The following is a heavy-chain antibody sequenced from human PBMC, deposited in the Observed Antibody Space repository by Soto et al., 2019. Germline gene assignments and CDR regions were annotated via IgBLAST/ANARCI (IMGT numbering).Heavy chain of an antibody. Sequence: ASEKVSSRAPGPNFLRSGISWLQQTPRRGLEWMGWISGYNGHTTYAPKLQGGVTMTTDTATSTAYMELRILRSDDTAVYYWARDRSPGRITMIAAGDPWGQGTLVTVSS. CDR1: GPNFLRSG. D-gene: IGHD3-22*01. CDR3: ARDRSPGRITMIAAGDP. J-gene: IGHJ5*02. CDR2: ISGYNGHT. V-gene: IGHV1-18*01.